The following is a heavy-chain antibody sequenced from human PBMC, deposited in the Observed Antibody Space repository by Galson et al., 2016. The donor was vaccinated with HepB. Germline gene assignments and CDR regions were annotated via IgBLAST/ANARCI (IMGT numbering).Heavy chain of an antibody. J-gene: IGHJ5*02. D-gene: IGHD3-22*01. CDR2: IWFDGSNK. Sequence: SLRLSCAASGFSFSSYGMHWVRQAPGKGLEWVAVIWFDGSNKYYADSVKGRFTISRDNSKNTVYLQMDSLRVEDTAVFYCARDLPFPFGPDYFDRSGYPGASWGQGTLVTVSS. CDR1: GFSFSSYG. CDR3: ARDLPFPFGPDYFDRSGYPGAS. V-gene: IGHV3-33*01.